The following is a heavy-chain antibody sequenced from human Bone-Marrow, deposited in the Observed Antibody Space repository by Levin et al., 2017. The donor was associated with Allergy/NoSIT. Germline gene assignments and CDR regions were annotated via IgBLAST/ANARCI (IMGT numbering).Heavy chain of an antibody. V-gene: IGHV4-38-2*02. Sequence: SSETLSLTCTVSGHSISSNYFWVWIRQPPGKGLQYIGSIYHGGNTYYNPSLRSRVTMSLDTSKNQFSLKLSSVTAADTAIYYCARAQDVTNPGGYGLDVWGQGTTVAVSS. CDR3: ARAQDVTNPGGYGLDV. CDR2: IYHGGNT. CDR1: GHSISSNYF. J-gene: IGHJ6*02. D-gene: IGHD2-15*01.